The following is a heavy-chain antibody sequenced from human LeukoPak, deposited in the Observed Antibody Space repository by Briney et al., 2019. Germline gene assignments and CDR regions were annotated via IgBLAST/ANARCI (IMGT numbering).Heavy chain of an antibody. Sequence: SETLSLTCSVSGDSISNNNWSWAWIRQPAGKGLEWIGRIYTSGSTNYNPSLKSRVTISVDKSKNQFSLKLSSVTAADTAVYYCARDLNVRDGYNHDAFDIWGQGTMVTVSS. CDR2: IYTSGST. D-gene: IGHD5-24*01. CDR1: GDSISNNNWS. V-gene: IGHV4-61*02. J-gene: IGHJ3*02. CDR3: ARDLNVRDGYNHDAFDI.